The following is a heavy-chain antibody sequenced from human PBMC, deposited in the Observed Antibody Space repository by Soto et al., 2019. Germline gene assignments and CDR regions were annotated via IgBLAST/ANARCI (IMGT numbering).Heavy chain of an antibody. D-gene: IGHD3-3*01. CDR1: GGSINSSDYY. CDR2: IFYTGST. Sequence: QVQLQESGPGLVKPSQTLSLTCTVSGGSINSSDYYWTWIRQHPEKGLEWIGYIFYTGSTYYNPSLWRRATISVDTSNNQFSRRLTSVPAADTAVYYCARDRSPDLWSGSWFDPWGQGTLVTVSS. J-gene: IGHJ5*02. CDR3: ARDRSPDLWSGSWFDP. V-gene: IGHV4-31*03.